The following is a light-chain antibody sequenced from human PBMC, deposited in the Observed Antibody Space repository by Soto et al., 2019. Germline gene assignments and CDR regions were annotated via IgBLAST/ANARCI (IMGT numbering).Light chain of an antibody. CDR1: QSVSSN. Sequence: EIVMTQSPATLSVSPGERATLSCRASQSVSSNLAWYQQKPGQAPTLLIYGASARATGIPVRFSGSRSGTEFTLTISSLQSEDFAVYYCQQYNNWPPNTFGQGTRLEIK. CDR2: GAS. CDR3: QQYNNWPPNT. V-gene: IGKV3-15*01. J-gene: IGKJ5*01.